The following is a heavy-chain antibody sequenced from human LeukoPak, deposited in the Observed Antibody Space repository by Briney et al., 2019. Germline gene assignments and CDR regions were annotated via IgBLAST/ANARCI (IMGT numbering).Heavy chain of an antibody. V-gene: IGHV4-39*01. Sequence: SETLSLTCIVSGGSISSTSYYWGWIRQSPGKGLEWIGSFYYSGSIFDNRSLRSRVTISIDMSKNQFLLKLTSVTAADTAIYYCASLGISGATANYYFDYWGQGTLVTVSS. CDR2: FYYSGSI. J-gene: IGHJ4*02. CDR1: GGSISSTSYY. CDR3: ASLGISGATANYYFDY. D-gene: IGHD1-7*01.